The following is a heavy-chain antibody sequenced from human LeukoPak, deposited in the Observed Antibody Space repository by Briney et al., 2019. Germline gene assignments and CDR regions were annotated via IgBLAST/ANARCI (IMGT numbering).Heavy chain of an antibody. D-gene: IGHD3-16*01. V-gene: IGHV3-23*01. CDR3: AKGYYDYVWGSFYFDY. Sequence: GGSLRLSCAASGFTFSSYAMSWVRQAPGKGLEWVSAISGSGGSTYYADSVKGRFTISRDNSRDTLYLQMNSLRAEDTAVYYCAKGYYDYVWGSFYFDYWGQGTLVTVSS. CDR2: ISGSGGST. J-gene: IGHJ4*02. CDR1: GFTFSSYA.